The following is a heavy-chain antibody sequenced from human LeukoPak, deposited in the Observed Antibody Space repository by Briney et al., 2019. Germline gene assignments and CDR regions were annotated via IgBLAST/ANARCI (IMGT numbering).Heavy chain of an antibody. D-gene: IGHD4-17*01. CDR2: INQDGSEK. Sequence: GGSLRLSCAASGFTFSSYWMSWVRQAPGKGLEWVANINQDGSEKYYVDSVKGRFTISRDNAKNSLYLQMNSLRAEDTAVYYCASTTTVTTGLLYYYMDVWGKGTTVTISS. CDR3: ASTTTVTTGLLYYYMDV. CDR1: GFTFSSYW. V-gene: IGHV3-7*01. J-gene: IGHJ6*03.